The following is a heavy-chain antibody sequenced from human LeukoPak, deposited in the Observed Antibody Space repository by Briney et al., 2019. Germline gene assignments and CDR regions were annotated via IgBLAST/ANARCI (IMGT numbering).Heavy chain of an antibody. CDR3: ARAYGNNPHYDC. CDR1: GYTFTGYY. J-gene: IGHJ4*02. Sequence: ASVKVSCKASGYTFTGYYMHWVRQAPGQGLEWMGWINPNSGGTNYAQKFQARVTMTRDTSITTAYMELSSLRSDDTAVYYCARAYGNNPHYDCWGPGNLGTVSS. D-gene: IGHD4-17*01. CDR2: INPNSGGT. V-gene: IGHV1-2*02.